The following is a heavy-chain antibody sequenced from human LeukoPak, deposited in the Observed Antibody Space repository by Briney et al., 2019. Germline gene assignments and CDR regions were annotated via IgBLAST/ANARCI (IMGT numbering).Heavy chain of an antibody. CDR2: ISASGGTT. CDR3: AKSPYSGEYTEYFQH. D-gene: IGHD1-26*01. J-gene: IGHJ1*01. V-gene: IGHV3-23*01. CDR1: GFTFSSYA. Sequence: PGRSLRLSCAASGFTFSSYAMSWVRQAPGKGLEWVSTISASGGTTFYADSVKGRFTFPRDNSMNTLYLQMNSLRAEDTAVYYCAKSPYSGEYTEYFQHWGQGTLVTVSS.